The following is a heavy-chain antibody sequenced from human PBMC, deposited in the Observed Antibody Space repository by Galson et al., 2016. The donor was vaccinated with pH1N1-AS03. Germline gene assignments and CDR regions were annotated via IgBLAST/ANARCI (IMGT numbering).Heavy chain of an antibody. Sequence: SLRLSCAASGFTFSSYSIHWVRQAPGKGLEYVSAISSDGDTYYTDSVKGRFTISRDKSKNTVYLQMGSLRPEAVAVYYCAREAEHYYYALDVWGQGTTVTVSS. V-gene: IGHV3-64*02. CDR3: AREAEHYYYALDV. CDR1: GFTFSSYS. J-gene: IGHJ6*02. CDR2: ISSDGDT.